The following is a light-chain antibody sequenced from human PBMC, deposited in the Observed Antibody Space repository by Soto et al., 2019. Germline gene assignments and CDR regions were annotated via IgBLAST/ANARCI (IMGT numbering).Light chain of an antibody. Sequence: EIVLTQYPGTLSLSPGDSATLSCSVSQRGSSSYLAWYQQKPGQAPRLLISGASSRAPGIPDRFSGSGSGTDFTLTISRLETEALAVYSCQQYGSAPWTFGQGTKVEI. CDR3: QQYGSAPWT. V-gene: IGKV3-20*01. CDR2: GAS. CDR1: QRGSSSY. J-gene: IGKJ1*01.